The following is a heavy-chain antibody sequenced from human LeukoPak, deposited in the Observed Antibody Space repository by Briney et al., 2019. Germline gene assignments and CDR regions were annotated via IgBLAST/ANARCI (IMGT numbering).Heavy chain of an antibody. CDR3: ARGNFQLELQYYMDV. CDR1: GFTFSSYS. D-gene: IGHD1-7*01. Sequence: GGSLRLSCAASGFTFSSYSMNWVRQAPGKGLEWVSSISSTSTYIYYADSVKGRFTISRDNSKNTLYLQMNSLRAEDTAVYYCARGNFQLELQYYMDVWGKGTTVTVSS. V-gene: IGHV3-21*01. J-gene: IGHJ6*03. CDR2: ISSTSTYI.